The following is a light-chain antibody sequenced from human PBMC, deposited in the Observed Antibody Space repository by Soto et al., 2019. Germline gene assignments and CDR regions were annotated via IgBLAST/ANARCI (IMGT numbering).Light chain of an antibody. CDR3: QQRSNWPWT. V-gene: IGKV3-11*01. CDR1: QSVSSY. J-gene: IGKJ1*01. Sequence: EIVLTQSPATLSLSPGERATLSCRASQSVSSYLAWYQQKPGKAPRLLIYDASNMATGIPARFSGSGSGTDFTLTISSLEPEDFAVYYCQQRSNWPWTFGQGTKVEIK. CDR2: DAS.